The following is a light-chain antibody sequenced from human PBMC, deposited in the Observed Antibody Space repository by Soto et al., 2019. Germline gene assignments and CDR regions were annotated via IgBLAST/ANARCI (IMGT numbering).Light chain of an antibody. J-gene: IGKJ4*01. CDR3: QKYNSAPLT. V-gene: IGKV1-27*01. Sequence: DVQMTQSPSSLSAFVGDRATITCRASQGIAPYLAWFQQKPGKVPKLLIYATSTLQSGVPSRFSGSGSVTDFTLTINSLQPEDGGTYYCQKYNSAPLTFGGGTKVEIK. CDR1: QGIAPY. CDR2: ATS.